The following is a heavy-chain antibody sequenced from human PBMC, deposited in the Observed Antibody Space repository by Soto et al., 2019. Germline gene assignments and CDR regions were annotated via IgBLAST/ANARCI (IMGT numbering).Heavy chain of an antibody. CDR2: ISGSGGST. V-gene: IGHV3-23*01. CDR1: GFTFSSYA. D-gene: IGHD2-15*01. J-gene: IGHJ3*02. Sequence: GGSLRLSCAASGFTFSSYAMSWVRQAPGKGLEWVSAISGSGGSTYYADSVKGRFTISRDNSKNTLYLQMNSLRAEDTAVYYCAKDSGCYGGKGSDAFDIWGQGTMVTVSS. CDR3: AKDSGCYGGKGSDAFDI.